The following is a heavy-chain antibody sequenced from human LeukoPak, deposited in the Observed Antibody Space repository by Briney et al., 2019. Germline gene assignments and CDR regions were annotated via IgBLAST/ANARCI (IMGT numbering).Heavy chain of an antibody. D-gene: IGHD4-17*01. CDR3: AISDFADSDVYFDS. Sequence: PSETLSLTCTVSGGSISSSSYYWGWIRQPPGKGLEWIGSIYYSGSTYYNPSLKSRVTISVDTSKNQFSLKLSSVTAADTAVFYCAISDFADSDVYFDSWGQGTLVTVSS. CDR2: IYYSGST. CDR1: GGSISSSSYY. V-gene: IGHV4-39*07. J-gene: IGHJ4*02.